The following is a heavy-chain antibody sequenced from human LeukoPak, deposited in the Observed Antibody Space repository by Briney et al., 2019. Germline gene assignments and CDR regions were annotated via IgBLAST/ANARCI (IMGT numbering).Heavy chain of an antibody. V-gene: IGHV1-18*01. D-gene: IGHD2-21*01. CDR2: ISAYNGNT. CDR3: ARVPPIVVVLLTQTNYFDY. Sequence: GASVKVSCKASGYTFTSSGISWVRQAPGQGLEWMGWISAYNGNTNYAQKLQGRVTMTTDTSTSTAYMELRSLRSDDTAVYYCARVPPIVVVLLTQTNYFDYWGQGTLVTVSS. CDR1: GYTFTSSG. J-gene: IGHJ4*02.